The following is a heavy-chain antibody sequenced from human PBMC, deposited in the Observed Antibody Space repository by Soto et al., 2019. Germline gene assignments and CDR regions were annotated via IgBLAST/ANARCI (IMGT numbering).Heavy chain of an antibody. CDR3: ALGSWSGETFDI. D-gene: IGHD6-13*01. J-gene: IGHJ3*02. CDR2: IIPMLAIT. CDR1: GGTFNVYT. V-gene: IGHV1-69*02. Sequence: QVQLVQSGAEVKKPGSSVKVSCKASGGTFNVYTIIWVRQAPGQGLEWMGRIIPMLAITNYAQRFQGRATLTADTSTTTAYMELSSLTSEDTAVYYCALGSWSGETFDIWGQGTLVTVSS.